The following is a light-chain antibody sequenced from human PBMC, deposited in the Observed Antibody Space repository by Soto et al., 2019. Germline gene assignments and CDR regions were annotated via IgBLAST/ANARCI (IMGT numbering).Light chain of an antibody. J-gene: IGKJ1*01. Sequence: DIQMTQSPSSLSASVGDRVTITCRASQSISSYLNWYQQKPGKAPKLLIYAASSLQSGVPSRFSGSGSGTDFTLTISSLQPEDFATYYCQQSYSTLLVTFGQGTKVDIK. CDR2: AAS. CDR3: QQSYSTLLVT. V-gene: IGKV1-39*01. CDR1: QSISSY.